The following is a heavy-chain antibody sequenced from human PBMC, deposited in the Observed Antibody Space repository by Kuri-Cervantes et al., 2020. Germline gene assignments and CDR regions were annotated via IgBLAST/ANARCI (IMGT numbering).Heavy chain of an antibody. CDR3: VRGVRSGQPLGDY. D-gene: IGHD3-10*01. CDR2: MNPDSGNT. Sequence: ASVKVSCKASGYSFTSQAMHWVRQAPGQRLEWMGWMNPDSGNTGYAQKFQGRVTMTRDTSISTAYMEMSSLRSDDTAVYYCVRGVRSGQPLGDYWGQGTLVTVSS. J-gene: IGHJ4*02. V-gene: IGHV1-8*02. CDR1: GYSFTSQA.